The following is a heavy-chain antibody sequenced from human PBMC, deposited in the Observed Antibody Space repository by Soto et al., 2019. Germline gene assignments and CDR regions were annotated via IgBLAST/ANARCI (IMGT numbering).Heavy chain of an antibody. CDR3: ARDWSRYYDNCRLIWFY. CDR1: GYTFRSSG. CDR2: ISAYNGDT. V-gene: IGHV1-18*04. J-gene: IGHJ4*02. D-gene: IGHD3-22*01. Sequence: ASVKVSCKASGYTFRSSGISWVRQAPGQGLEWVGWISAYNGDTHYAPKFQDRITLTTETSTDTAYMELRSLRLDDTAVYYCARDWSRYYDNCRLIWFYWGQGSRGTVAS.